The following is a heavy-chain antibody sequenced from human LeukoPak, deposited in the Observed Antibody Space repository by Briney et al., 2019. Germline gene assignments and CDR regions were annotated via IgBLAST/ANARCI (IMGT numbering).Heavy chain of an antibody. D-gene: IGHD5/OR15-5a*01. J-gene: IGHJ4*02. V-gene: IGHV3-30*04. CDR1: GFTFSNYA. CDR3: ARDLSNSADYYFDY. CDR2: VSSDGRDK. Sequence: QSGGSLRLSCAASGFTFSNYAMHWVRQAPGKGLDWVVVVSSDGRDKRYADSVKGRFTISRDNSKNTLYLQMNSLRSEDTAVYYCARDLSNSADYYFDYWGPGTLVTVSS.